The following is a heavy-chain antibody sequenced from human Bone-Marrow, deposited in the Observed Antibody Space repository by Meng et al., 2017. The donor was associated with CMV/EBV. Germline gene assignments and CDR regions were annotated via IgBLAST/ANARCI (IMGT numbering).Heavy chain of an antibody. V-gene: IGHV3-30-3*01. CDR1: GSTFSQYP. Sequence: LSCAASGSTFSQYPMHWVRQAPGKGLEWMTIISYDGSNKYYADSVKGRFTISRDNFRNILYLQMNSLRPDDTAVYYCARARGNQLPTEWGQGTLVTVSS. D-gene: IGHD1-14*01. CDR3: ARARGNQLPTE. CDR2: ISYDGSNK. J-gene: IGHJ4*02.